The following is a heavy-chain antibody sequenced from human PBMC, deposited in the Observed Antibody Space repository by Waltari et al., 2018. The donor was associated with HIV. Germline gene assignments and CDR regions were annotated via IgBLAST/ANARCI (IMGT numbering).Heavy chain of an antibody. CDR2: IKPRSGDT. CDR1: GYSFLDNY. V-gene: IGHV1-2*04. Sequence: QVHLVQSGAEVKKPGASVKVSCTASGYSFLDNYIHWVRRAPGQGLEWVGWIKPRSGDTKSAQKFQGWVTLTRDTSVNTAYMEVNRLRSADTAVYYCARWAGTTNGLDSWGRGTLITVFS. J-gene: IGHJ4*02. D-gene: IGHD2-8*01. CDR3: ARWAGTTNGLDS.